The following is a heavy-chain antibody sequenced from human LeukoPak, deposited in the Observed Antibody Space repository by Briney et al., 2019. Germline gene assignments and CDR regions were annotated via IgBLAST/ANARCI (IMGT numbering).Heavy chain of an antibody. CDR2: FDPEDGET. CDR3: ATTSHGSGWYRDDAFDI. V-gene: IGHV1-24*01. CDR1: GYTLTELS. D-gene: IGHD6-19*01. J-gene: IGHJ3*02. Sequence: ASVKVSCKVSGYTLTELSMHWVRQAPGKGLEWMGGFDPEDGETIYAQKFQGRVTMTEDTSTDTAYMELSSLRSEDTAVYYCATTSHGSGWYRDDAFDIWAKGTMVTVSS.